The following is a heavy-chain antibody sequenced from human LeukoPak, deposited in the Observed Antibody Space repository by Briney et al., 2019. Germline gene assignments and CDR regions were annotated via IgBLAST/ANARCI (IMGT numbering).Heavy chain of an antibody. CDR1: GFTFSSYG. J-gene: IGHJ4*02. CDR2: ISYDGSNK. CDR3: ARGGYYDSSGYYKYYFDY. Sequence: PGGSLRLSCAASGFTFSSYGMHWVRQAPGKGLEWVAVISYDGSNKYYADSVKGRFTTSRDNSKNTLYLQMNSLRAEDTAVYYCARGGYYDSSGYYKYYFDYWGQGTLVTVSS. V-gene: IGHV3-30*03. D-gene: IGHD3-22*01.